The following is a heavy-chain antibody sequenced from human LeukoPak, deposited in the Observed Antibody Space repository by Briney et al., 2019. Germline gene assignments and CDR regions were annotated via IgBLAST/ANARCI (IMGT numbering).Heavy chain of an antibody. V-gene: IGHV3-9*01. Sequence: GRSLRLSCVGSGFSLDDYAMHWVRQAPGKGLEWVSSISWDSGNAAYADSVKGRFTISRDNAKNSLYLQMNSLGPEDTAFYYCIKDMGFDLLKDAFDMWGRGTLVTVSS. CDR3: IKDMGFDLLKDAFDM. CDR1: GFSLDDYA. J-gene: IGHJ3*02. CDR2: ISWDSGNA. D-gene: IGHD3-9*01.